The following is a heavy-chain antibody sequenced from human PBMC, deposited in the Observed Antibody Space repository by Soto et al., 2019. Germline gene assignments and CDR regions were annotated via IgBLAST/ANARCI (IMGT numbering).Heavy chain of an antibody. CDR2: ITSDGKSK. CDR3: ARESGDWPLNWFDP. Sequence: GGSLRLSCAASGFNFSNHWMHWVRQRPAEGLAWVSRITSDGKSKAYAESVKGRFAISRDNAKSALYLQMNGLTAEDTAVYYCARESGDWPLNWFDPWGQGTLVTVS. V-gene: IGHV3-74*01. J-gene: IGHJ5*02. D-gene: IGHD2-21*02. CDR1: GFNFSNHW.